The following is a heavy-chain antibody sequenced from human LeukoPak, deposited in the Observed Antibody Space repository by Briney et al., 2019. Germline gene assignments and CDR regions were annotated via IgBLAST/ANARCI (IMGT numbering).Heavy chain of an antibody. CDR1: GFTFSTYA. CDR3: AKERDSRGYFDY. D-gene: IGHD3-22*01. CDR2: ISGSGGST. J-gene: IGHJ4*02. V-gene: IGHV3-23*01. Sequence: GGSLRLSCAASGFTFSTYAMTWVRQAPGKGLEWVSAISGSGGSTYYADSVKGRFTISRDNSKNTLYLQMNSLRAEDTAVYYCAKERDSRGYFDYWGQGTLVTVSS.